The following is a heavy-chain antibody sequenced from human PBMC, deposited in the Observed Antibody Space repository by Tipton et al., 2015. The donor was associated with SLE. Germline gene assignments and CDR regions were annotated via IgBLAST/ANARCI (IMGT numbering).Heavy chain of an antibody. CDR2: IYYSGST. CDR3: ARVEGDGYFDY. J-gene: IGHJ4*02. Sequence: TLSLTCTVSGGSISSHYWSWIRQPPGKGLEWIGYIYYSGSTNYNPSLKGRVTISVDTSKNQFSLKLSSVTAADTAVYYCARVEGDGYFDYWGQGTLVTVSS. CDR1: GGSISSHY. D-gene: IGHD3-10*01. V-gene: IGHV4-59*11.